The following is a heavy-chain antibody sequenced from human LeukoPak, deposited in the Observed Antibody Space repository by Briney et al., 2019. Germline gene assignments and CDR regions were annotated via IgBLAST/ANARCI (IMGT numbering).Heavy chain of an antibody. CDR2: INHSGRT. CDR1: GGSFSGYY. Sequence: SETLSLTYAVYGGSFSGYYWSWIRQPPGKGLEWIGEINHSGRTNYNPSLKSRVTISVDTSKNQFSLKLSSVTAADTAVYYCARVSPNYGSGSYYYYYGMDVWGQGTTVTVSS. V-gene: IGHV4-34*01. J-gene: IGHJ6*02. CDR3: ARVSPNYGSGSYYYYYGMDV. D-gene: IGHD3-10*01.